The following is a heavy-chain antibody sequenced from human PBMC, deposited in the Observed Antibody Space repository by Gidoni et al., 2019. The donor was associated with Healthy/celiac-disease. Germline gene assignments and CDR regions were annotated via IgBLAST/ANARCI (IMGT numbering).Heavy chain of an antibody. D-gene: IGHD2-2*01. Sequence: EVQLVESGGGLVQPGGSLRLSCAASGFTFSSYSMNWVRQAPGKGLEWVSYISSSSSTIYYADSVKGRFTISRDNAKNSLYLQMNSLRDEDTAVYYCARDPLLPPIVVVPAAGYGMDVWGQGTTVTVSS. CDR1: GFTFSSYS. V-gene: IGHV3-48*02. CDR2: ISSSSSTI. CDR3: ARDPLLPPIVVVPAAGYGMDV. J-gene: IGHJ6*02.